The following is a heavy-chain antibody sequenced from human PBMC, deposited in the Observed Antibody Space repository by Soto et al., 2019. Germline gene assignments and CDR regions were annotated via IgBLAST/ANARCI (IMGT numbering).Heavy chain of an antibody. Sequence: SGPTLVNPTQTLTLTCTFSGFSLSTSGMRVSWIRQPPGKALEWLARIDWDDDKFYSTSLKTRLTISKDTSKNQVVLTMTNMDPVDTATYYCARILDYSGYNWFDPWGQGTLVTVSS. CDR1: GFSLSTSGMR. V-gene: IGHV2-70*04. D-gene: IGHD4-4*01. CDR3: ARILDYSGYNWFDP. CDR2: IDWDDDK. J-gene: IGHJ5*02.